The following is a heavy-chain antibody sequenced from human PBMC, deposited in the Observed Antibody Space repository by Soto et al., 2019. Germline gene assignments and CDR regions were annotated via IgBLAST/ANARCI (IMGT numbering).Heavy chain of an antibody. CDR3: ARVGVGHYEFDY. V-gene: IGHV3-74*01. J-gene: IGHJ4*02. D-gene: IGHD3-16*01. CDR1: GFTFSNYW. Sequence: GGSLRLSCAASGFTFSNYWMHWVRQAPGEGLVWVSRIKTDGSSTSYADSVKGRFTISRDNAKNTMYLQMNSLRAEDTAVYYCARVGVGHYEFDYWGQGTLVTVSS. CDR2: IKTDGSST.